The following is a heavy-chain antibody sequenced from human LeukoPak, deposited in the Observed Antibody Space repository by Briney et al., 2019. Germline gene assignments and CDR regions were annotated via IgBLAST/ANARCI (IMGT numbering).Heavy chain of an antibody. D-gene: IGHD2-15*01. V-gene: IGHV1-58*01. J-gene: IGHJ6*02. CDR1: GFTFTSSA. Sequence: SVKVSCKASGFTFTSSAVQWVRQARGQRLEWIGWIVVGSGNTNYAQKFQERVTITRDMSTSTAYMELSSLRSEDTAVYYCAAGYQVVYDGMDVWGQGTTVTVSS. CDR2: IVVGSGNT. CDR3: AAGYQVVYDGMDV.